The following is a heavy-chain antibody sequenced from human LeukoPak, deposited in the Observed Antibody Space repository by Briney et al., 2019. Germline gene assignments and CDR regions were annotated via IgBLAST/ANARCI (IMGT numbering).Heavy chain of an antibody. V-gene: IGHV1-2*02. Sequence: ASVKVSCKASGYTFTGYYMHWVRQAPGQGLELMGWVNPNSGGTDYAQKFQGRVTMTRDTSITTAYMELSSLRYDDTAVYYCARRAVAGAGVYYFDYWGQGALVTVSS. D-gene: IGHD6-19*01. CDR1: GYTFTGYY. CDR3: ARRAVAGAGVYYFDY. CDR2: VNPNSGGT. J-gene: IGHJ4*02.